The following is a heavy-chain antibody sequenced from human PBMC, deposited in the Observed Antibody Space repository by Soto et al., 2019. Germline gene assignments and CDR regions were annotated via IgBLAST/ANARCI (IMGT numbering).Heavy chain of an antibody. Sequence: SETLSLTCAVSGGSISAAGSSWSWIRQPPGGGLEWIGYIYHSGTTYYYPSLKTRLTVSLDRSKNQFSLTLNSMTAADTAVYYCARAHFYSGSGNYHSLVFDPWGQGTQVTVSS. CDR3: ARAHFYSGSGNYHSLVFDP. CDR1: GGSISAAGSS. CDR2: IYHSGTT. J-gene: IGHJ5*02. V-gene: IGHV4-30-2*01. D-gene: IGHD3-10*01.